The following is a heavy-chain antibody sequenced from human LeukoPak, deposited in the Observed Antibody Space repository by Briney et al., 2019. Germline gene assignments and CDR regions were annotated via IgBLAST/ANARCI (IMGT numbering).Heavy chain of an antibody. Sequence: ASVKVSCKASGGTFSSYAISWVRQAPGPGLEWMGIINPSGGSTSYAQKFQGRVTMTRDTSTSTVYMELSSLRSEDTAVYYCARQGVVAATQDYDYYMYVWGKGTTVTVSS. J-gene: IGHJ6*03. D-gene: IGHD2-15*01. CDR3: ARQGVVAATQDYDYYMYV. CDR1: GGTFSSYA. V-gene: IGHV1-46*01. CDR2: INPSGGST.